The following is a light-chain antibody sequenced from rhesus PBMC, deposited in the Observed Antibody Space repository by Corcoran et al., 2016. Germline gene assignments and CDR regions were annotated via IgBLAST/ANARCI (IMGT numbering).Light chain of an antibody. Sequence: DIQMTQSPSSLSASVGDRVTITCRASENVNNYLNWYQQKPGTAPKLLIYKASTLQRGVPSRFSGSGSGTDYTFTISSLQSEDVATYYCQHNYGTPWTFGQGTKVEIK. CDR1: ENVNNY. J-gene: IGKJ1*01. CDR3: QHNYGTPWT. CDR2: KAS. V-gene: IGKV1-74*01.